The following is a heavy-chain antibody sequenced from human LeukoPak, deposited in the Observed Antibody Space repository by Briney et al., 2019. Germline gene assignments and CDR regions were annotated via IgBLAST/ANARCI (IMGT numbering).Heavy chain of an antibody. D-gene: IGHD1-26*01. V-gene: IGHV5-51*01. Sequence: GESLKISCKGSGYSFTNYWIGWVRQMPRKGLEWMGIIYPGDTDTRYIPAFQGQATISADKSINTAYLQWTSLKASDTAMYYCARRVDSYWFFDYWGQGTLVTVSS. CDR2: IYPGDTDT. CDR1: GYSFTNYW. CDR3: ARRVDSYWFFDY. J-gene: IGHJ4*02.